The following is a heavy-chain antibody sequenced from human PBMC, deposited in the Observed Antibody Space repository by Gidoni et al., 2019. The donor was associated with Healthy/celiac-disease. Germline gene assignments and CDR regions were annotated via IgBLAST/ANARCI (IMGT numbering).Heavy chain of an antibody. D-gene: IGHD4-4*01. CDR3: AKEGDYRHFDY. CDR2: ISWNSDSI. CDR1: GFTFDDYA. V-gene: IGHV3-9*01. J-gene: IGHJ4*02. Sequence: EVQLVESGGGLVQPGLSLRLSCAASGFTFDDYAMHWVRQTPGKGLEWVSGISWNSDSIGYADSVKGRFSISRDNAKNSVYLQMNSLRAEDTALYFCAKEGDYRHFDYWGQGTLVTVSS.